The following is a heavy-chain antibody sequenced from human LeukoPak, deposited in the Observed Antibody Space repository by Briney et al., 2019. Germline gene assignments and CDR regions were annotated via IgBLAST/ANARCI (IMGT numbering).Heavy chain of an antibody. D-gene: IGHD2-21*02. CDR2: ISSSRSYI. CDR1: GFTFSSYS. V-gene: IGHV3-21*01. J-gene: IGHJ4*02. CDR3: ARDQGVTASNFDY. Sequence: GGSLRLSCAASGFTFSSYSMNWVRQAPGKGLEGVSSISSSRSYIYYADSVKGRFTISRDNAKNSLYLQMNSLRAEDTAVYYCARDQGVTASNFDYWGQGTLVTVSS.